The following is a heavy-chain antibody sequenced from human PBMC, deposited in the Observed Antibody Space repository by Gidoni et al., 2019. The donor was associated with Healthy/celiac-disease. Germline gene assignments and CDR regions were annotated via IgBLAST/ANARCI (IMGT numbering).Heavy chain of an antibody. V-gene: IGHV3-33*01. CDR2: IWYDGSNK. D-gene: IGHD2-15*01. CDR1: GFTFSSYG. CDR3: ARGGGSFYYGMDV. Sequence: QVQLVESGGGVVQPGRSLRLSCAASGFTFSSYGMHWVRQAPGKGLEWVAVIWYDGSNKYYADSVKGRFTISRDNSKNTLYLQMNSLRAEDTAVYYCARGGGSFYYGMDVWGQGTTVTVSS. J-gene: IGHJ6*02.